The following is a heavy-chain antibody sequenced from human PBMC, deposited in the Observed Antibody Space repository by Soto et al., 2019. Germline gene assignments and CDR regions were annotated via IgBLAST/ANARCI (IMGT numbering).Heavy chain of an antibody. CDR3: ARGRGYTGDDLQEDGFAI. J-gene: IGHJ3*02. D-gene: IGHD5-12*01. Sequence: QVQLMQSGTEVKEPGASVNLSCKASGYTFSSSYIHWVRQAPGQGLEWMGIMNPSGDRTNYAQNFQGRVTMTRDTATSTVYMELSSLRSEDTAVYYCARGRGYTGDDLQEDGFAIWGQGTMVTVS. V-gene: IGHV1-46*01. CDR2: MNPSGDRT. CDR1: GYTFSSSY.